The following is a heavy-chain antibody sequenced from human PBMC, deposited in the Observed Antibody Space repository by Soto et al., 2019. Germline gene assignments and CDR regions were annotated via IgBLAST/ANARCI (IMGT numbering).Heavy chain of an antibody. V-gene: IGHV3-30*19. Sequence: GGSLRLSCAASGFTFSSYGMHWVRQAPGKGLERVAVISYDGSNKYYADSVKGRFTISRDNSKNTLYLQMNSLRAEDTAVYYCARDPLWGTAMVLWYFDLWGRGTLVTVS. J-gene: IGHJ2*01. CDR2: ISYDGSNK. CDR3: ARDPLWGTAMVLWYFDL. D-gene: IGHD5-18*01. CDR1: GFTFSSYG.